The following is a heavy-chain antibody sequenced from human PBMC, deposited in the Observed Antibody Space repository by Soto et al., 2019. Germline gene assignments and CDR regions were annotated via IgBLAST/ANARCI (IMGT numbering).Heavy chain of an antibody. D-gene: IGHD3-16*01. CDR1: GGFLSESY. CDR2: INHVRGT. CDR3: ARIRYQLPSSVLWLDP. J-gene: IGHJ5*02. V-gene: IGHV4-34*01. Sequence: SETLSLTCAVYGGFLSESYWTWIRQPPGKGLEWIGEINHVRGTNYNPSLKSRVTMSVDTSQNQFSLRLISVTAADTAMYFCARIRYQLPSSVLWLDPWGQGTPVTVSS.